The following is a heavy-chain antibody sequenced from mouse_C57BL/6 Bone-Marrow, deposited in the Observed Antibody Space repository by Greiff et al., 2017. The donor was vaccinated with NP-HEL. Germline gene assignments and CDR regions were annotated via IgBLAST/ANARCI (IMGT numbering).Heavy chain of an antibody. D-gene: IGHD1-1*01. V-gene: IGHV5-17*01. J-gene: IGHJ2*01. Sequence: EVKLMESGGGLVKPGGSLKLSCAASGFTFSDYGMHWVRQAPEKGLEWVAYISSGSSTIYYADTVKGRFTISRDNAKNTLFLQMTSLRSEDTAMYYCARGAITTVVATEYFDYWGQGTTLTVSS. CDR2: ISSGSSTI. CDR1: GFTFSDYG. CDR3: ARGAITTVVATEYFDY.